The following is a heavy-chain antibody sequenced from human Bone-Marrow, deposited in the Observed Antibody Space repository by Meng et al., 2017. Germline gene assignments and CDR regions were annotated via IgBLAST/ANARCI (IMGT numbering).Heavy chain of an antibody. CDR3: ARVAWGSSRTRADY. V-gene: IGHV1-8*01. J-gene: IGHJ4*02. D-gene: IGHD6-6*01. CDR1: GYTFTSYD. Sequence: ASVKVSCTASGYTFTSYDINWVRQATGQGLEWMGWMNPNSGNTGYAQKFQGRVTMTRNTSISTAYMELSSLRSEDTAVYYCARVAWGSSRTRADYWGQGTLVTVSS. CDR2: MNPNSGNT.